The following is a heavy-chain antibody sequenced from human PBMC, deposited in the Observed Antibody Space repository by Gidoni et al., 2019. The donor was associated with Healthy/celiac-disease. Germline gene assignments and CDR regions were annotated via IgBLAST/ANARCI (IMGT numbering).Heavy chain of an antibody. V-gene: IGHV3-9*01. CDR2: ISWNSGSI. CDR1: GFTFDDYA. CDR3: AKDKQLEASYFDY. D-gene: IGHD6-6*01. Sequence: EVQLVESGGGWVQPGRSMRLSCAASGFTFDDYAMHWVRQAPGKGLEWVSGISWNSGSIGYADSVKGRFTISRDNAKNSLYLQMNSLRAEDTALYYCAKDKQLEASYFDYWGQGTLVTVSS. J-gene: IGHJ4*02.